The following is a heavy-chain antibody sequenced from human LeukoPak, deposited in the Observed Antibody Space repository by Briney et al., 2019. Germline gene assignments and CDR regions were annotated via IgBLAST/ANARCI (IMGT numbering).Heavy chain of an antibody. D-gene: IGHD5-24*01. Sequence: ASVKVSCKASGYTFTGYYMHWVRRAPGQGLEWMGWINPNSGGTNYAQKFQGRVTMTRDTSISTAYMELSRLRSDDTAVYYCARASGYNYNFDYWGQGTLVTVSS. CDR2: INPNSGGT. J-gene: IGHJ4*02. V-gene: IGHV1-2*02. CDR3: ARASGYNYNFDY. CDR1: GYTFTGYY.